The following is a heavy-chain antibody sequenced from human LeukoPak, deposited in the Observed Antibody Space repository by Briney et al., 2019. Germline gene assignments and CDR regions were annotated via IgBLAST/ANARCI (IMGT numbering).Heavy chain of an antibody. J-gene: IGHJ4*02. CDR3: AAAVAYGDYFDY. CDR2: INWNGGST. Sequence: GGSLRLSCAASGFTFDDYGMSWVRQAPGKGLEWVSGINWNGGSTGYADSVKCRFTISRDNAKNSLYLQMNSLRAEDTAVYYCAAAVAYGDYFDYWGQGTLVTVSS. V-gene: IGHV3-20*04. CDR1: GFTFDDYG. D-gene: IGHD4-17*01.